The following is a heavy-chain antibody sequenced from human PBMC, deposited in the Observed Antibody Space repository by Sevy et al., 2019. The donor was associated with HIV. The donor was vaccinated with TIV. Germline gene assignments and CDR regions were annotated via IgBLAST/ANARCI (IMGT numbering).Heavy chain of an antibody. D-gene: IGHD1-26*01. CDR2: INPNSGGT. CDR1: GYTFTGYY. CDR3: ARAIHREPLNSFDY. J-gene: IGHJ4*02. V-gene: IGHV1-2*06. Sequence: GPSVKVSCKASGYTFTGYYMHWVRQAPGQGLEWMGRINPNSGGTNYAQKFQGRVTMTRDTSISTAYMELSRLRSDDTAVYYCARAIHREPLNSFDYWGQGTLVTVSS.